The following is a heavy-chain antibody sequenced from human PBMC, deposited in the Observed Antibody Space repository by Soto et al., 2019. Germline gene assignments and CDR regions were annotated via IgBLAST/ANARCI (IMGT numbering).Heavy chain of an antibody. Sequence: ASVKVSCKASGYSFTNNDVSWVRQATGQGLEWMGWMNPGSGDTGYAQKFQGRVTMTRDISIATTYMELSSLRSDDTAIYYCARMETFGSLNWFDPWGQGTLVTVSS. CDR2: MNPGSGDT. CDR3: ARMETFGSLNWFDP. V-gene: IGHV1-8*01. J-gene: IGHJ5*02. D-gene: IGHD3-16*01. CDR1: GYSFTNND.